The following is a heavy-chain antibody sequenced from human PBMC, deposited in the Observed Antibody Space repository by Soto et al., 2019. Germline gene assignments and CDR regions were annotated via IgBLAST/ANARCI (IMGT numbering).Heavy chain of an antibody. CDR1: TFSMYS. Sequence: EVQVVESGGGLVKPGGSLRLSCNFTFSMYSMNWVRQAPGKGLEWVASISSGGAFIKYADSVKGRFSISRDNAKNSVSLQMNSLRAEDTAMYYCTRDQGGSYDSWFDPWGRGTLVTVSS. CDR3: TRDQGGSYDSWFDP. J-gene: IGHJ5*02. D-gene: IGHD1-26*01. CDR2: ISSGGAFI. V-gene: IGHV3-21*01.